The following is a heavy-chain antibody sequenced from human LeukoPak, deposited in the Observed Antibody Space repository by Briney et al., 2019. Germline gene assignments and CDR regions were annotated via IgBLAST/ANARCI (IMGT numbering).Heavy chain of an antibody. CDR2: ISSSSSTI. Sequence: PGGSLRLSCAASGFTFSSYSMNWVRQAPGKGLEWVSYISSSSSTIYYADSVKGRFTISRDNAKNSLYLQMNSLRAEDTAVYYCARDRWSDGFDYWGQGTLVTVSS. D-gene: IGHD4-23*01. CDR1: GFTFSSYS. V-gene: IGHV3-48*01. J-gene: IGHJ4*02. CDR3: ARDRWSDGFDY.